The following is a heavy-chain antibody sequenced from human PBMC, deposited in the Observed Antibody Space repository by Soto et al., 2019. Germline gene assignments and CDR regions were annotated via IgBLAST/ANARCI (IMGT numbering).Heavy chain of an antibody. CDR1: GGTFSSYA. CDR2: IIPIFGTA. J-gene: IGHJ6*02. V-gene: IGHV1-69*13. D-gene: IGHD2-21*01. CDR3: ARLYGEPSGGHYYAIDV. Sequence: ASVKVSCKASGGTFSSYAISWVRQAPGQGLEWMGGIIPIFGTANYAQKFQGRVTITADESTSTAYMELSSLRSEYTAVYYCARLYGEPSGGHYYAIDVWGQGTTVTVSS.